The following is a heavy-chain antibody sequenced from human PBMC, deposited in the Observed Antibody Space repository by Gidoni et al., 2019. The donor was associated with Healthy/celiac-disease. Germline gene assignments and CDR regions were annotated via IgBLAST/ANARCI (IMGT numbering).Heavy chain of an antibody. CDR1: GFTFSNAW. CDR3: TTVDYDSSGYYDAFDI. Sequence: EVQLVESGGGLVTPGGSLRLSCAASGFTFSNAWMSWVRQAPGKGLEWVGRIKSKTDGGTTDYAAPVKGRFTISRDDSKNTLYLQMNSLKTEDTAVYYCTTVDYDSSGYYDAFDIWGQGTMVTVSS. D-gene: IGHD3-22*01. CDR2: IKSKTDGGTT. J-gene: IGHJ3*02. V-gene: IGHV3-15*01.